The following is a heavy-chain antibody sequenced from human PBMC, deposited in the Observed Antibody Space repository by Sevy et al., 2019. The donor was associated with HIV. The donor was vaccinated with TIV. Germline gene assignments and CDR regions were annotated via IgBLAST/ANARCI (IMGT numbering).Heavy chain of an antibody. CDR1: GYSFTSYW. J-gene: IGHJ3*02. V-gene: IGHV5-51*01. CDR3: ARQTVTTSHAFDI. Sequence: GESLKISCKGSGYSFTSYWISWVRQMPGKGLEWMGIIYPGDSDTRYSPSFQGQVTISADKSISTAYLQWSSLKASDTAMYYCARQTVTTSHAFDIWCQGTMVTVSS. D-gene: IGHD4-17*01. CDR2: IYPGDSDT.